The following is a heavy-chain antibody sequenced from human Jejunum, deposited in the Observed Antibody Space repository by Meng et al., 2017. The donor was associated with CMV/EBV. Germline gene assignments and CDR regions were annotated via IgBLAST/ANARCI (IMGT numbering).Heavy chain of an antibody. D-gene: IGHD3-10*01. J-gene: IGHJ5*02. CDR2: INPKNGDT. Sequence: YMHWVRQAPGKGLEWMAWINPKNGDTHYAQKFQDRVTLTSDPSINTAYMELSSLTSEDTALYYCARDWRGPTFTFQRGVMNWLDPWGQGTLVTVSS. V-gene: IGHV1-2*02. CDR3: ARDWRGPTFTFQRGVMNWLDP. CDR1: Y.